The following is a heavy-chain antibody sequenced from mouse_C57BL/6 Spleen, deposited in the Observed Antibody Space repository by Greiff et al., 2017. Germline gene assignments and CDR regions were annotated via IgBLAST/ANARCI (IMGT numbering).Heavy chain of an antibody. V-gene: IGHV1-39*01. J-gene: IGHJ4*01. CDR1: GYSFTDYN. D-gene: IGHD1-1*01. Sequence: VHVKQSGPELVKPGASVKISCKASGYSFTDYNMNWVKQSNGKSLEWIGVINPNYGTASYNQKFKGKATLTVDQSSSTAYMQLNSLTSEDSAVYYCARSRGTTVVATRGYAMDYWGQGTSVTVSS. CDR3: ARSRGTTVVATRGYAMDY. CDR2: INPNYGTA.